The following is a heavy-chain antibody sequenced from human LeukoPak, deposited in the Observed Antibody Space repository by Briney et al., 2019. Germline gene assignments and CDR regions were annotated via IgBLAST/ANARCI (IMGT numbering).Heavy chain of an antibody. CDR2: INHSGST. Sequence: PSETLSLTCAVYGESFSGYYWSWIRQPPGKGLEWIGEINHSGSTNYNPSLKSRVTISVDTSKNQFSLKLSSVTAADTAVYYCARKASCSGGSCYASQPLNYFDYWGQGTLVTVSS. CDR1: GESFSGYY. CDR3: ARKASCSGGSCYASQPLNYFDY. V-gene: IGHV4-34*01. J-gene: IGHJ4*02. D-gene: IGHD2-15*01.